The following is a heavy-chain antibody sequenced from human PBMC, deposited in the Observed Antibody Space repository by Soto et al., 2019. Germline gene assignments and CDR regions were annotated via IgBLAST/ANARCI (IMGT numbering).Heavy chain of an antibody. V-gene: IGHV4-34*01. D-gene: IGHD2-15*01. J-gene: IGHJ6*02. Sequence: SETLSLTCAVYGGSFSGYHWSWIRQPPGKGLEWIGEINHSGSTNYNPSLKSRVTISVDTSKNQFSLKLSSVTAADTAVYYCARGECSGGSCSVLLGLDVWGQGTTVTVSS. CDR1: GGSFSGYH. CDR2: INHSGST. CDR3: ARGECSGGSCSVLLGLDV.